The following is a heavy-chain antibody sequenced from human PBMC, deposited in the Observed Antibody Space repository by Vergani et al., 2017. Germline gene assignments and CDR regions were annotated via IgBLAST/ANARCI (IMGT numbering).Heavy chain of an antibody. D-gene: IGHD3-10*01. CDR1: GFTFTAHG. CDR2: ISGQNFPT. Sequence: EVQLLESGGGLVQPGESLRLSCVASGFTFTAHGLNWVRQAPGKGLEWVSGISGQNFPTHYADSVKGRFTISRDDSKNTVYLQINSLRAEDTAIYYCVKEKKDLGSYFFYSWVHGILVTLSS. CDR3: VKEKKDLGSYFFYS. V-gene: IGHV3-23*01. J-gene: IGHJ4*01.